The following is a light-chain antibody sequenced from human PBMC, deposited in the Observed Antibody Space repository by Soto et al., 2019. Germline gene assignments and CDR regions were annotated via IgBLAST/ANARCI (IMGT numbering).Light chain of an antibody. J-gene: IGKJ4*01. CDR2: DAS. V-gene: IGKV3-20*01. CDR3: QQYGSSPLT. Sequence: EIVLTQSPGTLSLSPGERATLSCRTSQSVISTSLAWYQQKPGQAPRLLIYDASNRATGIPDRFSGSGSGTDFTLTINRLEPEDFAMYYCQQYGSSPLTFGGGTKVDIK. CDR1: QSVISTS.